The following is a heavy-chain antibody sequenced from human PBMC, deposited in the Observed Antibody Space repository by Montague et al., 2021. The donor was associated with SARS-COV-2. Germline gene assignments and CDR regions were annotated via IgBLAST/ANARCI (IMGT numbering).Heavy chain of an antibody. D-gene: IGHD2-2*01. CDR1: GGPFSGYY. V-gene: IGHV4-34*01. J-gene: IGHJ4*02. CDR3: ARDRGVQYQLQMPFYFDY. CDR2: IYHSGST. Sequence: SETLSLTCAVYGGPFSGYYWSWIRQPPGKRLEWIGEIYHSGSTNYNPSLKSRVTISVDTSKNQFSLRLSSVTAADTAVYYCARDRGVQYQLQMPFYFDYWGQGTLVTVSS.